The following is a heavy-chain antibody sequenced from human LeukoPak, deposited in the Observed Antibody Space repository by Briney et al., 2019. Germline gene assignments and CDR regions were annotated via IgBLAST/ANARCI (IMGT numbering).Heavy chain of an antibody. CDR2: IRSKANSYAT. CDR3: IIVPVATGVDY. D-gene: IGHD2-2*01. CDR1: GFTFSGSG. J-gene: IGHJ4*02. V-gene: IGHV3-73*01. Sequence: GGALKLSCAAPGFTFSGSGMHWVRQTSGKGLEWVGRIRSKANSYATAYAASVKGRFTISRDDSKKMAYLQMNSLKTEDTAVYYCIIVPVATGVDYWGQGTLVTVSS.